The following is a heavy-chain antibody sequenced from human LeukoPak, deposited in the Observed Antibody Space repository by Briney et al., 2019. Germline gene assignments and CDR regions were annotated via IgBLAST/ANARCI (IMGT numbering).Heavy chain of an antibody. D-gene: IGHD3-10*01. V-gene: IGHV4-59*01. CDR1: GGSFSSYY. J-gene: IGHJ4*02. CDR2: IYYKGST. CDR3: ARAGPYGSGSLYF. Sequence: SETLSLTCTVSGGSFSSYYWSWIRQPPGKGLELIGYIYYKGSTYYNPSLKSRVTISVDTSKNQFSLKLNSVTAADTAVYYCARAGPYGSGSLYFWGQGTLVTVSS.